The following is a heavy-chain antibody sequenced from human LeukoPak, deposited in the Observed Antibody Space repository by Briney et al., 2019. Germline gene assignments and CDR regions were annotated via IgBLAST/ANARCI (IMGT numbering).Heavy chain of an antibody. CDR3: ARDGNYGSGSLDY. J-gene: IGHJ4*02. CDR1: GYSISSGYY. D-gene: IGHD3-10*01. CDR2: IYHSGST. V-gene: IGHV4-38-2*02. Sequence: PSETLSLTCTVSGYSISSGYYWGWIRQPPGKGLEWIGSIYHSGSTYYNPSLKSRVTISVDTSKNQFSLKLSSVTAADTAMYYCARDGNYGSGSLDYWGQGTLVTVSS.